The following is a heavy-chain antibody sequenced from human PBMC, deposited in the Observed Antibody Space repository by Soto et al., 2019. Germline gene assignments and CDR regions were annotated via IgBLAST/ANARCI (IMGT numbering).Heavy chain of an antibody. Sequence: SVKASSNASVYPLTGYYMHLVRQAPGQGLEWMGWINPNSGATNYPQKFQGRVTMTRDTSISTAYMELSRVRSDDTAVYYCTPLAIRAAAGTGGPAQFDPWGQGTLVTVSS. D-gene: IGHD6-13*01. CDR1: VYPLTGYY. CDR2: INPNSGAT. J-gene: IGHJ5*02. CDR3: TPLAIRAAAGTGGPAQFDP. V-gene: IGHV1-2*02.